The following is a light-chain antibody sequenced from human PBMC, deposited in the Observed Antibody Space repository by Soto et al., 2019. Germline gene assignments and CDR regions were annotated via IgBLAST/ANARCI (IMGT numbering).Light chain of an antibody. V-gene: IGKV1-9*01. CDR2: AAS. Sequence: IQLTQSPSSLSASLGDSVTITCRASQDIRSYLAWYQQKPGNAPKLLIYAASTLQSGVPSTFSGSGYGTDFTLTISGLQPEDIAPYYCQQLKSFPHTFGQGTKLEIK. CDR1: QDIRSY. J-gene: IGKJ2*01. CDR3: QQLKSFPHT.